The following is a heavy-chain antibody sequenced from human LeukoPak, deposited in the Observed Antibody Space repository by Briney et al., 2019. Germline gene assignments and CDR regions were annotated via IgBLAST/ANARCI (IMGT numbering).Heavy chain of an antibody. CDR2: ISWNSGSI. J-gene: IGHJ4*02. CDR1: GFKFSAFS. D-gene: IGHD6-6*01. V-gene: IGHV3-9*01. CDR3: AKDFVL. Sequence: PGESLRLSCAASGFKFSAFSMNWVRQAPGKGLEWVSGISWNSGSIGYADSVKGRFTISRDNAKNSLYLQMNSLRAEDTALYYCAKDFVLWGQGTLVTVSS.